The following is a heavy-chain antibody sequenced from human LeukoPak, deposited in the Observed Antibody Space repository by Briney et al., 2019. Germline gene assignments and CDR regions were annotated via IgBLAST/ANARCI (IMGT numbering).Heavy chain of an antibody. V-gene: IGHV3-49*04. Sequence: GGSLRLSCTASGFTFGDYAMSWVRQDPGKGLEWVGFIRSKAYGGTTEYAASVKGRFTISRDDSKSIAYLQMNSLKTEDTAVYYCTREYFYDFWSGDAFDIWGQGTMVTVSS. CDR1: GFTFGDYA. J-gene: IGHJ3*02. CDR2: IRSKAYGGTT. CDR3: TREYFYDFWSGDAFDI. D-gene: IGHD3-3*01.